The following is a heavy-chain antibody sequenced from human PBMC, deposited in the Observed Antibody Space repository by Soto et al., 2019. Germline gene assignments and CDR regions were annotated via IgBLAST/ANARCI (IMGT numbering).Heavy chain of an antibody. V-gene: IGHV3-23*01. CDR3: ATFLGYCSSTSCYDYYYMDV. CDR2: LSGSGSSI. CDR1: GFTFRSYA. Sequence: LRLSCVASGFTFRSYAMSWVRQAPGKGLEWVSTLSGSGSSIDYADSVRGRFTISRDNSKNTLYLQMNSLRAEDTAVYYCATFLGYCSSTSCYDYYYMDVWGKGTTVTVSS. D-gene: IGHD2-2*01. J-gene: IGHJ6*03.